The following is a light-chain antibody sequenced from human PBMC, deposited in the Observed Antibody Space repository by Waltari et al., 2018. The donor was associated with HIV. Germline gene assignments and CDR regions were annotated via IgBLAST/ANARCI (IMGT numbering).Light chain of an antibody. CDR3: LQGTHWPPT. CDR2: QVS. V-gene: IGKV2-30*01. CDR1: QSPVCRDGNTF. J-gene: IGKJ2*01. Sequence: VVMTQSPRSLPVTLGQPASIPCRSSQSPVCRDGNTFFHWFHQRPGQSPRRLIYQVSNRDSGVPDRFSGSGSGTDFTLKISRVESEDVGIYYCLQGTHWPPTFGQGTNLEIK.